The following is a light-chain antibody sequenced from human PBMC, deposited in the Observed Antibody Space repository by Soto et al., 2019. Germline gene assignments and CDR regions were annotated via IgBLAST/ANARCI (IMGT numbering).Light chain of an antibody. J-gene: IGKJ4*01. Sequence: AIQMTQSPSSLSASVGDRVTITCRASQGIRNDLGWYQQKPGKAPKLLIYAASTLQSGVPSRFSGSGSATDFTLTIGSLQPEDFATYYCLQDYDYPLTFGGGTKVDIK. CDR3: LQDYDYPLT. CDR1: QGIRND. CDR2: AAS. V-gene: IGKV1-6*01.